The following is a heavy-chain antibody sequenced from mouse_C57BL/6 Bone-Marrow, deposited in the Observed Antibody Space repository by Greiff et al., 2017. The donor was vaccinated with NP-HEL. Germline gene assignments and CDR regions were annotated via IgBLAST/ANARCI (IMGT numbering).Heavy chain of an antibody. CDR2: IWWDDDK. V-gene: IGHV8-8*01. J-gene: IGHJ3*01. D-gene: IGHD2-1*01. Sequence: QVTLKESGPGILQPSQTLSLTCSFSGFSLSTFGMGVGWIRQPSGKGLEWLAHIWWDDDKYYNPALKSRLTISKDTSKNQVFLKIAKVDTADTATYYCARIGGAIYYGPAWFAYWGQGTLVTVSA. CDR1: GFSLSTFGMG. CDR3: ARIGGAIYYGPAWFAY.